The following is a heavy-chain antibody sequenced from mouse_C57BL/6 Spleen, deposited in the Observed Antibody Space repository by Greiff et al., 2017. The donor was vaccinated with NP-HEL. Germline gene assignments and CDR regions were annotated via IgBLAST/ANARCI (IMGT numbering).Heavy chain of an antibody. CDR2: IRNKANGYTT. Sequence: EVQLQESGGGLVQPGGSLSLSCAASGFTFTDYYMSWVRQPPGKALEWLGFIRNKANGYTTEYSASVKGRFTISRDNSQSILYLQMNALRAEDSATYYCARSLSNYYAMDYWGQGTSVTVSS. V-gene: IGHV7-3*01. CDR1: GFTFTDYY. J-gene: IGHJ4*01. CDR3: ARSLSNYYAMDY.